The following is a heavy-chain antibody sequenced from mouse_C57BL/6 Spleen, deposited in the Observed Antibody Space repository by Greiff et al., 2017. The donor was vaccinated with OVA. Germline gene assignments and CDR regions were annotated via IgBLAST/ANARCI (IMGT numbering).Heavy chain of an antibody. CDR3: ARLELRGAMDY. Sequence: QVHVKQPGAELVKPGASVKLSCKASGYTFTSYWMHWVKQRPGQGLEWIGMIHPNSGSTNYNEKFKSKATLTVDKSSSTAYMQLSSLTSEDSAVYYCARLELRGAMDYWGQGTSVTVSS. D-gene: IGHD2-4*01. CDR2: IHPNSGST. J-gene: IGHJ4*01. CDR1: GYTFTSYW. V-gene: IGHV1-64*01.